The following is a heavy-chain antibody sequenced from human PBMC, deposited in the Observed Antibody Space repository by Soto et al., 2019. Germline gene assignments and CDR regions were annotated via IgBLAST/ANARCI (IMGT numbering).Heavy chain of an antibody. CDR3: ARSKVGATMERYFDH. CDR2: ISVYNGNT. Sequence: QVQLVQSGTEVKKPGASVKVSCKASGDTFTSYGISWVRQAPGQGLEWMGWISVYNGNTNYAQKLQGRVTMTTDTSTSTAYMELRSPRSDETAVYYCARSKVGATMERYFDHWGQGTLVTVSS. V-gene: IGHV1-18*01. J-gene: IGHJ4*02. D-gene: IGHD1-26*01. CDR1: GDTFTSYG.